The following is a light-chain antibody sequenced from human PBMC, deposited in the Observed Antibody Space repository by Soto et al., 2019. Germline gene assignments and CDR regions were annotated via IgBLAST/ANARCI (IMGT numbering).Light chain of an antibody. CDR2: DAS. CDR1: QSVSSY. Sequence: EIVLTQSPVTLSLSPGERAALSCRASQSVSSYLAWYQQKPGQAPRLLIYDASNRATGIPARFSGSGSGTDFTLTISSLEPEDFAVYYCQHRSNASPWTFGQGTPVEIK. J-gene: IGKJ1*01. CDR3: QHRSNASPWT. V-gene: IGKV3-11*01.